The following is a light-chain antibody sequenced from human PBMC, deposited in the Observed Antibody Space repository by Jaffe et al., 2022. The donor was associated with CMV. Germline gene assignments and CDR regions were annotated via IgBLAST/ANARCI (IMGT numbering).Light chain of an antibody. J-gene: IGKJ2*01. Sequence: DTQMTQSPSSLSASVGDRVSITCRTSQNINIYLNWYQQKPGKAPDLLIYGASTLQSGVPSRFSGSGSGTDFTLTISSLQPEDFATYYCQQSYTTPYTFGQGTKLEIK. CDR3: QQSYTTPYT. CDR2: GAS. V-gene: IGKV1-39*01. CDR1: QNINIY.